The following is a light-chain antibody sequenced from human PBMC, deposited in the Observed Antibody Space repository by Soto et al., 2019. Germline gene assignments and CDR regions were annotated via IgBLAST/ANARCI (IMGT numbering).Light chain of an antibody. J-gene: IGKJ4*01. CDR1: QSVYSN. Sequence: EIVMTQSPATLSVAAGEGATLSCRASQSVYSNLAWYQQKPGQAPRLLIYGASTRATGIPASFSGSGSGTEFTLIISSLQSEDFAAYYRQQYDSSPLTFGGGTKVQIK. CDR2: GAS. CDR3: QQYDSSPLT. V-gene: IGKV3-15*01.